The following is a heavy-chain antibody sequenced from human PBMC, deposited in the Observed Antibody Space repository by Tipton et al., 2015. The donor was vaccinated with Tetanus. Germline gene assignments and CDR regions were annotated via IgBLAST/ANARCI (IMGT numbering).Heavy chain of an antibody. CDR3: AKSRLGELSFSGLDS. CDR1: GFTFSSYA. V-gene: IGHV3-23*01. CDR2: ISGTGFSP. J-gene: IGHJ4*02. D-gene: IGHD3-16*02. Sequence: SLRLSCAASGFTFSSYAMSWVRQAPGKGLQWVSSISGTGFSPYYADSVKGRFTISKDKAKNTLYLQMNSLRAEDTALYFCAKSRLGELSFSGLDSWGQGALVTVSS.